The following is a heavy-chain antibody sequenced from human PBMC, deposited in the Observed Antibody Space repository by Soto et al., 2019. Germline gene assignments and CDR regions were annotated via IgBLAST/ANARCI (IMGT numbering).Heavy chain of an antibody. D-gene: IGHD3-10*01. J-gene: IGHJ4*02. CDR1: GFPFTSYG. CDR2: ISYDGSDK. V-gene: IGHV3-30*03. Sequence: QVQLVESGGGVVQPGRSLRLSCAASGFPFTSYGMHWVREGPDKGLEWVAIISYDGSDKYYADSVKGRFTISRDNSKDSLDLEMKSMSTEATASYYCVGGLYNSVYRGKVTLAIVA. CDR3: VGGLYNSVY.